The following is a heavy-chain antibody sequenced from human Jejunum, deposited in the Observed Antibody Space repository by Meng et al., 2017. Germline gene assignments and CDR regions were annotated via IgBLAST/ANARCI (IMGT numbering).Heavy chain of an antibody. CDR3: ARGNEYCTYGADF. V-gene: IGHV4-34*01. J-gene: IGHJ4*02. CDR2: INDSGST. D-gene: IGHD2/OR15-2a*01. CDR1: GGSISDDY. Sequence: QVKLQQWGAGLLKPSVTLSLTCAVYGGSISDDYWTWIRQPPGKGLEWIGEINDSGSTNYNPSLKSRVTISVDTSKSQFYLRVSSVTAADTAVYYCARGNEYCTYGADFWGQGTLVTVSS.